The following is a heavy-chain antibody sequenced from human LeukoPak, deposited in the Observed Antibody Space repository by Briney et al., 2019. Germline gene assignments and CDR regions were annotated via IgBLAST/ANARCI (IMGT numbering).Heavy chain of an antibody. CDR3: ASPGIIRAGTDRGFDY. CDR2: ISYSGNT. Sequence: SETLSLTCTVSGGSIINYYWSWIRQPPGKGLEWIGFISYSGNTNYNPSLKSRVTISIATSKSQVSLKLSSVTAADTAVYYCASPGIIRAGTDRGFDYWGQGTLVTVSS. J-gene: IGHJ4*02. D-gene: IGHD6-13*01. CDR1: GGSIINYY. V-gene: IGHV4-59*01.